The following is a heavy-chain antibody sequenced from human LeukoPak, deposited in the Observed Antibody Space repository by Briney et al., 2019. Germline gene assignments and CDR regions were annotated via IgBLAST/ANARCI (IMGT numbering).Heavy chain of an antibody. Sequence: ASVKVSCKASGYTFTIYDINWVRQATGQGLEWMGWMNPNSGNTGYAQKFQGRVTITRNTSISTAYMELSSLRSEDTAVYYCARLAARGFWSGYQIDYWGQGTLVTVSS. CDR3: ARLAARGFWSGYQIDY. CDR1: GYTFTIYD. D-gene: IGHD3-3*01. CDR2: MNPNSGNT. V-gene: IGHV1-8*03. J-gene: IGHJ4*02.